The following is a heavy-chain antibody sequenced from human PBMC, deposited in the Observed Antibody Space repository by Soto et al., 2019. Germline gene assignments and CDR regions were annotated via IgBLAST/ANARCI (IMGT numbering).Heavy chain of an antibody. D-gene: IGHD6-13*01. CDR3: ASAGGEIAAAGYYYGMDV. Sequence: SETLSLTCTVSGGSISSYYWSWIRQPPGKGLEWIGYIYYSGSTNYNPSLKSRVTISVDTSKNQFSLKLSSVTAADTAVYYCASAGGEIAAAGYYYGMDVWGQGTTVTVSS. J-gene: IGHJ6*02. V-gene: IGHV4-59*01. CDR2: IYYSGST. CDR1: GGSISSYY.